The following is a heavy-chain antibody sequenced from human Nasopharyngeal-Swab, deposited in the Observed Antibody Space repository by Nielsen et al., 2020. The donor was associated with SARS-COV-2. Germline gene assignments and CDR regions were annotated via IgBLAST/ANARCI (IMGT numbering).Heavy chain of an antibody. CDR2: ISGGGGST. Sequence: GESLKISCAASGFTFSSYAMSWVRQAPGKGLEWVSSISGGGGSTYYADSVTGRFTISKDNSENMLYLQMNSLRAEDTAVYYCARGLGTLGDFWTPSDYWGQGTLVTVSS. CDR3: ARGLGTLGDFWTPSDY. V-gene: IGHV3-23*01. CDR1: GFTFSSYA. J-gene: IGHJ4*02. D-gene: IGHD3-3*01.